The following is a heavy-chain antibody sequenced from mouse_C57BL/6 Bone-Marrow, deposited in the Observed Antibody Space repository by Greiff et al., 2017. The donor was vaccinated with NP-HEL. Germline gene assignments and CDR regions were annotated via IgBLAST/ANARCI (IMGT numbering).Heavy chain of an antibody. CDR2: INYDGSST. CDR1: GFTFSDYY. V-gene: IGHV5-16*01. D-gene: IGHD1-1*01. J-gene: IGHJ4*01. CDR3: ARVNGSSHYYAMDY. Sequence: EVKLVESEGGLVQPGSSMKLSCTASGFTFSDYYMAWVRQVPEKGLEWVANINYDGSSTYYLDSLKSRFIISRDNAKNILYLQMSSLKSEDTATYYCARVNGSSHYYAMDYWGQGTSVTVSS.